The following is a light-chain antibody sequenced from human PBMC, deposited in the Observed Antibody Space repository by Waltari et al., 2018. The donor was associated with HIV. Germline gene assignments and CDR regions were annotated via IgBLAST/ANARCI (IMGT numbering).Light chain of an antibody. J-gene: IGLJ1*01. V-gene: IGLV1-47*01. CDR3: AAWDDSLSGYV. CDR1: SSNIGDNY. CDR2: RSN. Sequence: QPVLTQPPSASGTPGQRVTISCSGSSSNIGDNYVYWYQQLPDTAPKLLIFRSNQRPAGLRDRFSGSKSDTSATLAISGLRYDDDADYYCAAWDDSLSGYVFGTGTKVTVL.